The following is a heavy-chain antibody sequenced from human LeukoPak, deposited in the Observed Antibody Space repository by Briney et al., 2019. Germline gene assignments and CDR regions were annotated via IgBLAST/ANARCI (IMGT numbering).Heavy chain of an antibody. CDR3: ATSLSGWFGPSAYY. CDR1: GFAFSTYE. J-gene: IGHJ4*02. D-gene: IGHD6-19*01. V-gene: IGHV3-48*03. CDR2: ISGDNKAI. Sequence: HPGGSLRLSCAASGFAFSTYEISWVRQAPGKGLEWVSFISGDNKAIHYADSVKGRFTISGDNAKNSVFLQMNSLRVEDTAVYYCATSLSGWFGPSAYYWGLGTLVTVSS.